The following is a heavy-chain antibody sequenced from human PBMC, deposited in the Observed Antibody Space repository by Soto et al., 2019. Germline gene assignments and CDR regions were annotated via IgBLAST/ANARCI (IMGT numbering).Heavy chain of an antibody. D-gene: IGHD1-1*01. CDR2: MSFDGSNK. Sequence: GSLRLSCAASGFTFGSYGMHWVRQAPGKGLEWVALMSFDGSNKYFADSVRGRFTISSDNSKSTLYLQMDILRPEDTAVYYCAKEFGWELQLSHPYCNSGMDVWGQGTTVTVSS. V-gene: IGHV3-30*18. J-gene: IGHJ6*02. CDR3: AKEFGWELQLSHPYCNSGMDV. CDR1: GFTFGSYG.